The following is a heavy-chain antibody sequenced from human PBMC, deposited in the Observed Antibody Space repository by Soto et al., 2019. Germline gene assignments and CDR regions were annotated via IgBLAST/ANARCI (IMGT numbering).Heavy chain of an antibody. CDR1: GVTVSSNY. CDR3: ARHGYNYGGGYFDY. D-gene: IGHD5-18*01. Sequence: EVQLVESGGGLVQPGGSLRLSCAASGVTVSSNYMSWVRQAPGKGLEWVSVIYSGGSTYYADSVKGRFTISRDNCKNTLYLQMKSLRAEDTAVYYCARHGYNYGGGYFDYWGQGTLVTVSS. J-gene: IGHJ4*02. CDR2: IYSGGST. V-gene: IGHV3-66*04.